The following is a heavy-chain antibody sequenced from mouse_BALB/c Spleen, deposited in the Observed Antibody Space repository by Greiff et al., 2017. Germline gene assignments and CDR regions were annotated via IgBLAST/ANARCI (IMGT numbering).Heavy chain of an antibody. J-gene: IGHJ4*01. CDR2: IYPSDSYT. CDR3: TRLHYGSSYDAMDY. D-gene: IGHD1-1*01. Sequence: VQLQQPGAELVRPGASVKLSCKASGYTFTSYWINWVKQRPGQGLEWIGNIYPSDSYTNYNQKFKDKATLTVDKSSSTAYMQLSSPTSEDSAVYYCTRLHYGSSYDAMDYWGQGTSVTVSS. V-gene: IGHV1-69*02. CDR1: GYTFTSYW.